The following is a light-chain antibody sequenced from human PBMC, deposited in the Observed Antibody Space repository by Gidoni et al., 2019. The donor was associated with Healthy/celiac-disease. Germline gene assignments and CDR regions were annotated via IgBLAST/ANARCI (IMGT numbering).Light chain of an antibody. J-gene: IGKJ1*01. CDR2: GAS. Sequence: EIVWTQSPGTLSWSPGERATLSCRASQSVSSSYLAWYQQTPGQAPRLLIYGASSRATGIPDRFSGSGSGTDFTLTISRLEPEDFAVYYCQQYGSSPGTFGQGTKVEIK. V-gene: IGKV3-20*01. CDR3: QQYGSSPGT. CDR1: QSVSSSY.